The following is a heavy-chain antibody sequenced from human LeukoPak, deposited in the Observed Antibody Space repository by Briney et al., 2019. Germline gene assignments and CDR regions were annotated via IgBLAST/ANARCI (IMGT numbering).Heavy chain of an antibody. Sequence: GGSLRLSCAASGFTFSSYGMHWVRQAPGKGLEWVAFIRYDGSNKYYADSVKGRFTISRDNAKNSLYLQMNSLRAEDTAVYYCARDNTAVAGARGFDYWGQGTLVTVSS. J-gene: IGHJ4*02. D-gene: IGHD6-19*01. CDR2: IRYDGSNK. CDR3: ARDNTAVAGARGFDY. CDR1: GFTFSSYG. V-gene: IGHV3-30*02.